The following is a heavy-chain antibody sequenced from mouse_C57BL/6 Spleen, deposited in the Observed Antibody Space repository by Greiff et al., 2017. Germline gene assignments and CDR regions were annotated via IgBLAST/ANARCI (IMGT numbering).Heavy chain of an antibody. J-gene: IGHJ1*03. D-gene: IGHD1-1*01. CDR1: GYTFTDHT. CDR3: ARSPPYGSIWYFDV. V-gene: IGHV1-78*01. CDR2: IYPSDGST. Sequence: VQLQEPGAELVRPGASVTLSCKVSGYTFTDHTIHWMKQRPEQGLEWIGYIYPSDGSTKYNEKFKGKATLTADKSSSTAYMQLNSLTSEDSAVXFCARSPPYGSIWYFDVWGTGTTVTVAS.